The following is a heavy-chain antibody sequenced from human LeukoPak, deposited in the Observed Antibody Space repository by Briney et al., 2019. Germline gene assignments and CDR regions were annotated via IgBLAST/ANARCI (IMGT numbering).Heavy chain of an antibody. CDR2: INHSGST. Sequence: PSETLSLTCAVYGGSFSGYYWSWIRQPPGKGLEWIGEINHSGSTYYNPSLKSRVTISVDTSKNQFSLKLSSVTAADTAVYYCARKRQLGNYYYYGMDVWGQGTTVTVSS. V-gene: IGHV4-34*01. D-gene: IGHD3-10*01. CDR3: ARKRQLGNYYYYGMDV. CDR1: GGSFSGYY. J-gene: IGHJ6*02.